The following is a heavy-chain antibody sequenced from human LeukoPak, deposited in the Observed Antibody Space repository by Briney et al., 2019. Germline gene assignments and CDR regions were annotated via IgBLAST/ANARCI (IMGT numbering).Heavy chain of an antibody. CDR3: AKDREQWLVELDY. Sequence: GGSLRLSCAASGFNFSSHGIHWVRQTPGKGLEWVAIIWYDGSEKYYGDSVKGRFSISRDNARNTVHLQMNSLRDDDTAIYYCAKDREQWLVELDYWGQGTQVIASS. V-gene: IGHV3-33*06. CDR2: IWYDGSEK. J-gene: IGHJ4*02. D-gene: IGHD6-19*01. CDR1: GFNFSSHG.